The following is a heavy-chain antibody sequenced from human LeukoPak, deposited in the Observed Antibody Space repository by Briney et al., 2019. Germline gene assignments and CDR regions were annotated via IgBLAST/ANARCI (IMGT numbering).Heavy chain of an antibody. Sequence: VWALRLSRAPSLFSFSSFGMHWLRQAPAKGLEGPAFIQYYGRNQYYADPVKGRVTIYRDNSKNTHSVQMNSLSPEDTAIYYCAKDQAYRWMGDGWGKATTVSVCS. J-gene: IGHJ6*04. V-gene: IGHV3-30*02. CDR2: IQYYGRNQ. D-gene: IGHD1-1*01. CDR3: AKDQAYRWMGDG. CDR1: LFSFSSFG.